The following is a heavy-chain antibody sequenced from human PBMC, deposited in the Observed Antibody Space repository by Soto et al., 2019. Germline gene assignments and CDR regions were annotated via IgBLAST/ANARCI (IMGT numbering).Heavy chain of an antibody. Sequence: QVQLQESGPGLVKPSETLSLTCTVSGGSISGYYWSWIRQPPGKGLEWIGNIHYNGNTNYNASLKSRVTISVDTSQTHFSLKLSSVTAADTAVYYCARRAWQLRDAFDNWGQGTMVTVSS. CDR2: IHYNGNT. D-gene: IGHD2-15*01. J-gene: IGHJ3*02. CDR1: GGSISGYY. CDR3: ARRAWQLRDAFDN. V-gene: IGHV4-59*01.